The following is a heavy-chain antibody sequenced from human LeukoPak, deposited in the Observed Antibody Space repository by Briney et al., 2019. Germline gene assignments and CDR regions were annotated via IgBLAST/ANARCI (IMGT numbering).Heavy chain of an antibody. CDR1: GFSFTNTW. CDR3: ATEGGSGSYYGDDAFDM. CDR2: VKSKADDGTA. Sequence: GGSLRLSCEASGFSFTNTWMSWVRQAPGQGLEWVGRVKSKADDGTADYAAPVQGRFTISRDDSKNTLSLQMNSLKTEDTAVYYCATEGGSGSYYGDDAFDMWGQGTMVTVSS. V-gene: IGHV3-15*01. J-gene: IGHJ3*02. D-gene: IGHD3-10*01.